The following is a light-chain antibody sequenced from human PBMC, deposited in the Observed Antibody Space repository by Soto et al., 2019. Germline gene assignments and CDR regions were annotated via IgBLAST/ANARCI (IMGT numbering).Light chain of an antibody. J-gene: IGKJ1*01. V-gene: IGKV3-20*01. Sequence: EVVLTQSPGTLSLSPRERATLSCRASQSVSNNYLAWYQHKPGQAPRLLIYGASNRAPGIPDRFSGSGSGPDVTLTISRLEPEDFAVYYCQQYDASPRTFGQGTLVEVK. CDR3: QQYDASPRT. CDR1: QSVSNNY. CDR2: GAS.